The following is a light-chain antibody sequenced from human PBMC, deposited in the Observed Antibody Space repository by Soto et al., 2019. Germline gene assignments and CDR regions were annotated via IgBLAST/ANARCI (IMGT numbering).Light chain of an antibody. Sequence: EIVLTQSPATLSLSPGERATLSCRASQIVSSYLAWYQQKPGQAPRLPIYDASNRATGIPARFSGSGSGTDFTLTISSLEPEEFAVYYCQQRSNWPLLTFGVGTKVEIK. CDR1: QIVSSY. J-gene: IGKJ4*01. CDR3: QQRSNWPLLT. CDR2: DAS. V-gene: IGKV3-11*01.